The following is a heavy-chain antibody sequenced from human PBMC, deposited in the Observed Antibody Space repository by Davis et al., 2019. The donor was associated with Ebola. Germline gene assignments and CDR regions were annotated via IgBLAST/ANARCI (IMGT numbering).Heavy chain of an antibody. D-gene: IGHD2-2*01. CDR1: GDTLTSYA. CDR3: AFAIVVVPAALNY. CDR2: IIPVFRTA. V-gene: IGHV1-69*13. J-gene: IGHJ4*02. Sequence: AASVKVSCKAVGDTLTSYAMTWVRQAPGQGLEWMGGIIPVFRTASYAQKFQGRVTITADESTSTAYMELSSLRSEDTAVYYCAFAIVVVPAALNYWGQGTLVTVSS.